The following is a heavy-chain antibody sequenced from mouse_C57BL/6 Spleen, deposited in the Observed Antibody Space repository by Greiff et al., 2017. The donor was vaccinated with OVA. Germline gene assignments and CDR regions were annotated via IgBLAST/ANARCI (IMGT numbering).Heavy chain of an antibody. V-gene: IGHV1-5*01. Sequence: VQLQQSGTVLARPGASVKMSCKTSGYTFTSYWMHWVKQRPGQGLEWIGAIYPGNSDTSYNQKFKGKAKLTAVTSASTAYMELSSLTNEDSAVDYCTRYLLHSKGTLDYWGQGTTLTVSS. J-gene: IGHJ2*01. CDR3: TRYLLHSKGTLDY. CDR1: GYTFTSYW. D-gene: IGHD2-1*01. CDR2: IYPGNSDT.